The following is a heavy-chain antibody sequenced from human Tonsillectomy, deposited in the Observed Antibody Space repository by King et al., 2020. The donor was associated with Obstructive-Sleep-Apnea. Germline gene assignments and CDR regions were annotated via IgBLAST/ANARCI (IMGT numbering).Heavy chain of an antibody. Sequence: QLQESGPGLVKPSQTLSLTCTVSGDSISSVDYYWSWIRQPPGKGLEWIGYIYNSGNSYYNPSLKSRVTISVDTSKNQFSLKLSSVTAADTAVYYCAREYCSGGSCSLAYWGQGTLVTVSS. CDR3: AREYCSGGSCSLAY. V-gene: IGHV4-30-4*01. D-gene: IGHD2-15*01. J-gene: IGHJ4*02. CDR1: GDSISSVDYY. CDR2: IYNSGNS.